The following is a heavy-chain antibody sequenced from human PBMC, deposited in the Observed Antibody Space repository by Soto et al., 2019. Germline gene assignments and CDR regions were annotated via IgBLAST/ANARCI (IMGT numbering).Heavy chain of an antibody. CDR2: ISDRGDTT. CDR1: GFTISSNA. CDR3: AKDKPGTTSFDY. J-gene: IGHJ4*02. Sequence: GSLRLSCAASGFTISSNAMYWVRQAPGKGLEWVSAISDRGDTTHYADSVKGRFTISRDTAKNTLYLQLNTLRADDTAVYYCAKDKPGTTSFDYWGQGTLVTVSS. D-gene: IGHD1-1*01. V-gene: IGHV3-23*01.